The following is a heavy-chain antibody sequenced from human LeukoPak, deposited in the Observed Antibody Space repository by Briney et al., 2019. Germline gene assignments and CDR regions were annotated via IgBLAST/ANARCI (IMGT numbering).Heavy chain of an antibody. CDR1: GGSFSGYY. D-gene: IGHD2-2*01. Sequence: SETLSLTCTVYGGSFSGYYWSWIRQPPGKGLEWIGEINHSGSTNYNPSLKSRVTISVDTSKNQFSLKLSSVTAADTAVYYCARGFAPVYEVPAAIWYYWGQGTLVTVSS. CDR3: ARGFAPVYEVPAAIWYY. CDR2: INHSGST. J-gene: IGHJ4*02. V-gene: IGHV4-34*01.